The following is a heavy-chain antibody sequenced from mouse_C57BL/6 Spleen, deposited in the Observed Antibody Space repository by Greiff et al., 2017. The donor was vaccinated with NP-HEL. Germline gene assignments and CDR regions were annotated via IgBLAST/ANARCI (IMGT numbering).Heavy chain of an antibody. V-gene: IGHV14-4*01. CDR1: GFNFKDDY. D-gene: IGHD1-3*01. CDR3: TTGYNAGSAAY. CDR2: IDPENGDT. Sequence: EVQLQQSGAELVRPGASVKLSCTASGFNFKDDYMHWVKQRPEQGLEWIGWIDPENGDTEYAAKFQGKAPIPADTSSNTAYLQLSSLTTEDTEVYYCTTGYNAGSAAYWGQGTTLTVSS. J-gene: IGHJ2*01.